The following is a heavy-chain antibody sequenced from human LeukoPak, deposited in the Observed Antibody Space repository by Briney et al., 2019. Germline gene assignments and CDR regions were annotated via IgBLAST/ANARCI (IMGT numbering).Heavy chain of an antibody. V-gene: IGHV1-69*05. J-gene: IGHJ6*03. CDR3: ARESMVVTGVYYYYYMDV. Sequence: SVKVSCKASGGTFSSYAISWVRQAPGQGLEWMGGIIPIFGTANYAQKFQGRVTITTDESTSTAYMELSSLRSEDTAVYYCARESMVVTGVYYYYYMDVWGKGTTVTVSS. CDR1: GGTFSSYA. CDR2: IIPIFGTA. D-gene: IGHD4-23*01.